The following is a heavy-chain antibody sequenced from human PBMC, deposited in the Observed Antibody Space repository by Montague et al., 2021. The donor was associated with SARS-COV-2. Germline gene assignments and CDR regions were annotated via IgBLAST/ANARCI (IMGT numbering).Heavy chain of an antibody. CDR3: AKGGERITMIVVVITLADFDY. V-gene: IGHV3-23*01. D-gene: IGHD3-22*01. CDR1: GFTFSRYA. Sequence: YLRLSCAASGFTFSRYAMSWVRQAPGKGLEWVSGISDSGGSTYYADSVKGRFTISRDNSKNTLYLQMNSLRAEDTAVYYCAKGGERITMIVVVITLADFDYWGQGTLVTVSS. CDR2: ISDSGGST. J-gene: IGHJ4*02.